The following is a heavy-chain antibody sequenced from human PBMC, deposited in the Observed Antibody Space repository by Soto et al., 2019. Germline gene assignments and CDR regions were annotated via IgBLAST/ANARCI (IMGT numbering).Heavy chain of an antibody. D-gene: IGHD4-4*01. CDR2: IYSGGST. V-gene: IGHV3-53*01. CDR1: GFTVSSNY. CDR3: ARVRWGYSNYGMDV. J-gene: IGHJ6*02. Sequence: GGSLRLSCAASGFTVSSNYMSWVRQAPGKGLEWVSVIYSGGSTYYADSVKGRFTISRDNSKNTLYLQMNSLRAEDTAVYYCARVRWGYSNYGMDVWGQGTTVTVSS.